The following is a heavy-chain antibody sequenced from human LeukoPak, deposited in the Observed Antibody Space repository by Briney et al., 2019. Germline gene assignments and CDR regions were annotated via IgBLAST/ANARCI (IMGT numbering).Heavy chain of an antibody. CDR2: IWHDGGRK. J-gene: IGHJ4*02. Sequence: PGGSLRLSCVVSGFTFSNHGFHWVRQAPGKGLEWVSVIWHDGGRKEYADSVRGRFTISRDNSNLYLQMNSLRAEDTATYYCARDIGNSGFNLDYWGQGTPVTVSS. V-gene: IGHV3-33*01. CDR3: ARDIGNSGFNLDY. CDR1: GFTFSNHG. D-gene: IGHD5-12*01.